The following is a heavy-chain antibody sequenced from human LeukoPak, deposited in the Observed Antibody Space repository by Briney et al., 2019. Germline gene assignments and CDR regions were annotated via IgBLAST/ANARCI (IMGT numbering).Heavy chain of an antibody. V-gene: IGHV3-21*01. CDR3: TTDGYYDFWSGYQGMDV. Sequence: SGGSLRLSCAASGFTFSSYSMNWVRQAPGKGREWVSSISSSSSYIYYADSVKGRFTISRDNAKNSLYLQMNSLRAEDTAVYYCTTDGYYDFWSGYQGMDVWGQGTTVTVSS. D-gene: IGHD3-3*01. CDR1: GFTFSSYS. J-gene: IGHJ6*02. CDR2: ISSSSSYI.